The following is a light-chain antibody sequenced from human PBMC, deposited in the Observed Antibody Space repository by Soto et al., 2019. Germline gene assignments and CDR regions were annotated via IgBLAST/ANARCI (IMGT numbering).Light chain of an antibody. CDR1: QSGSSTY. CDR3: QQYGSSPYT. CDR2: GAS. J-gene: IGKJ2*01. Sequence: EIVLTQSPGTLSLSPGERATLSCRASQSGSSTYLAWYQQKPGQAPRLLIYGASSRATGIPDRFSGSGSGTDFTLTISRLEPEDFAIYYCQQYGSSPYTFGQGTKSEIK. V-gene: IGKV3-20*01.